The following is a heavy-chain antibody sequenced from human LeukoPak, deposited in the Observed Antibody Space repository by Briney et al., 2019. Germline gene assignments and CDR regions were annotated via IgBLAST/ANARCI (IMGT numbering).Heavy chain of an antibody. CDR1: GYTFTSYD. Sequence: ASVKVSCKASGYTFTSYDINWVRQATGQRLEWMGWMNPNSGKTGYAQKFQGRVTITRNTSIRTAYMEQSILRYEGTAVYYWARAKWGNVLRFLVGYYMDVWGKGTTVTVSS. D-gene: IGHD3-3*01. CDR2: MNPNSGKT. CDR3: ARAKWGNVLRFLVGYYMDV. V-gene: IGHV1-8*03. J-gene: IGHJ6*03.